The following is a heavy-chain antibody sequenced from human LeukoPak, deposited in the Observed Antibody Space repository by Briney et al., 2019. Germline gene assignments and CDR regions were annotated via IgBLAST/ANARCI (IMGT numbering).Heavy chain of an antibody. D-gene: IGHD5-18*01. CDR2: IDTKGTRT. Sequence: GGSLRLSCAASEFTLSNCAMTWVRQAPGKGLEWVSGIDTKGTRTYYADSVKGRFTISRDNSKNTLFLQMNSLRAEDTAVYYCAKTPVDTAMVNPFDYWGQGTLVTVSS. J-gene: IGHJ4*02. CDR1: EFTLSNCA. V-gene: IGHV3-23*05. CDR3: AKTPVDTAMVNPFDY.